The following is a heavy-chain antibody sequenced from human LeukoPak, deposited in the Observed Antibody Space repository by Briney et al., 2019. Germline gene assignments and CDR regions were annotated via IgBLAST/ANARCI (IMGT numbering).Heavy chain of an antibody. CDR3: ARASGPNIAVAGTSGNWFDP. J-gene: IGHJ5*02. Sequence: SVKVSCTASGGTFSSYAISWVRQAPGQGLEWMGGIIPIFGTANYAQKFQGRVTITADKSTSTAYMELSSLRSEDTAVYYCARASGPNIAVAGTSGNWFDPWGQGTLVTVSS. D-gene: IGHD6-19*01. V-gene: IGHV1-69*06. CDR1: GGTFSSYA. CDR2: IIPIFGTA.